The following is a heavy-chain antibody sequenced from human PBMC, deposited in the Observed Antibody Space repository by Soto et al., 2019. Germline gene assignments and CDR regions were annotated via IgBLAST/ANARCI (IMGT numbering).Heavy chain of an antibody. D-gene: IGHD1-26*01. CDR2: IIPIFGTA. J-gene: IGHJ3*02. CDR1: GGTFSSYA. Sequence: QVQLVQSGAEVKKPGSSVKVSCKASGGTFSSYAISWVRQAPGQGLEWMGGIIPIFGTANYAQKFQGRVTITADESTSTAYMELSSLRSEDTAVYYCARRKAGHTGPSGSYSGAFDIWGQGTMVTVSS. CDR3: ARRKAGHTGPSGSYSGAFDI. V-gene: IGHV1-69*01.